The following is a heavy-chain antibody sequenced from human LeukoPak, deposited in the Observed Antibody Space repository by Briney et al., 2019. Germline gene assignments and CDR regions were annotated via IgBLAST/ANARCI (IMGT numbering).Heavy chain of an antibody. V-gene: IGHV3-49*03. D-gene: IGHD2-15*01. CDR2: IRSKAYGGTT. CDR1: GLTFGDYA. CDR3: TVGDIWFDP. Sequence: GGSLRLSCTASGLTFGDYAMSWFRQAPGRGLGWVGFIRSKAYGGTTEYAASVKGRFTISRDDSKSIAYLQMNSLKTEDTAVYYCTVGDIWFDPWGQGTLVTVSS. J-gene: IGHJ5*02.